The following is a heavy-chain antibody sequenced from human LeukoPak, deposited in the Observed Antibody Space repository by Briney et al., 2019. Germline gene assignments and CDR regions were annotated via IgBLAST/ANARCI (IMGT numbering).Heavy chain of an antibody. Sequence: PSETLSLTCTVSGGSISSYYWSWIRQPPGKGLEWIGYIYYSGSTNYNPSLKSRVTISVDTSKNQFSLKLSSVTAADTAVYYCASPGGSGSDTSIDYWGQGTLVTVSS. V-gene: IGHV4-59*12. CDR2: IYYSGST. CDR3: ASPGGSGSDTSIDY. D-gene: IGHD3-10*01. J-gene: IGHJ4*02. CDR1: GGSISSYY.